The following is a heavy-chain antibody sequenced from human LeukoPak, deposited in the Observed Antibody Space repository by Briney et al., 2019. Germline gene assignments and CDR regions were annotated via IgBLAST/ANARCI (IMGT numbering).Heavy chain of an antibody. CDR1: GYSISSGSY. CDR3: AREAIAVAGTVRGYFDY. Sequence: SETLSLTCTVSGYSISSGSYWGWIRQPPGKGLEWVGSIYHSGSTNYNPSLKSRVTISVDKSKNQFSLKLSSVTAADTAVYYCAREAIAVAGTVRGYFDYWGQGTLVTVSS. J-gene: IGHJ4*02. D-gene: IGHD6-19*01. V-gene: IGHV4-38-2*02. CDR2: IYHSGST.